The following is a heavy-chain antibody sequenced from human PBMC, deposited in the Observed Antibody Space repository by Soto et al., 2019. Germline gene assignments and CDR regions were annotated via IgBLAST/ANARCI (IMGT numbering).Heavy chain of an antibody. CDR2: ISAYNGNT. V-gene: IGHV1-18*01. CDR1: GYTFTSYG. D-gene: IGHD2-21*02. Sequence: QIQLVQSGAEVKKPGASVKVSCKASGYTFTSYGISWVRQAPGQGLEWMGWISAYNGNTNYAQNLQGRVTITTDTSTSTAYMELRSLRSDDTAVYYCARDGGYFSGDCYLYYFDYWGQGTLVTVSS. CDR3: ARDGGYFSGDCYLYYFDY. J-gene: IGHJ4*02.